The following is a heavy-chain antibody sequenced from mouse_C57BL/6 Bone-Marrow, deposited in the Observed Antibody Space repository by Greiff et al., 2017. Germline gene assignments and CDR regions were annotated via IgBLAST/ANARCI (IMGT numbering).Heavy chain of an antibody. V-gene: IGHV1-82*01. Sequence: QVQLQQSGPELVKPGASVKISCKASGYAFSSSWMNWVKQRPGKGLEWIGRIYPGDGDTNYNGKFKGKATLTADKSSSTAYMQLSSLTSEDSAVYVCARSTRAWFAYWGQGTLVTGSA. J-gene: IGHJ3*01. CDR3: ARSTRAWFAY. CDR2: IYPGDGDT. CDR1: GYAFSSSW.